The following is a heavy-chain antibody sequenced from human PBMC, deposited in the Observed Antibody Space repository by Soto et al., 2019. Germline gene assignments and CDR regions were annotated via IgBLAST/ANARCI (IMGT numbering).Heavy chain of an antibody. CDR1: GFTFSSYA. CDR3: ERDLGWLAD. Sequence: QVQLVESGGGVVQPGRSLRLSCAASGFTFSSYAMHWVRQAPGKGLEGVAVIWYDGSNKYYADSVEGRFTISRDNSKNTLYLQMNSLRVEDTAVYKGERDLGWLADWGQGTLVTVSS. J-gene: IGHJ4*02. D-gene: IGHD6-19*01. V-gene: IGHV3-33*01. CDR2: IWYDGSNK.